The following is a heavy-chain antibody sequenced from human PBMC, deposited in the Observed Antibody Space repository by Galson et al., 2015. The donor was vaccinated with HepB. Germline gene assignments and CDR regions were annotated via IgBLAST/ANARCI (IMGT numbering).Heavy chain of an antibody. CDR2: IYPGDSDT. D-gene: IGHD5-12*01. V-gene: IGHV5-51*01. CDR3: ARQEYSGYDLTGAFDY. CDR1: GYSFTSYW. J-gene: IGHJ4*02. Sequence: QSGAEVKKPGESLKISCKGSGYSFTSYWIGWVRQMPGKGLEWMGIIYPGDSDTRYSPSFQGQVTISADKSISTAYLQWSSLKASDTAMYYCARQEYSGYDLTGAFDYWGQGTLVTVSS.